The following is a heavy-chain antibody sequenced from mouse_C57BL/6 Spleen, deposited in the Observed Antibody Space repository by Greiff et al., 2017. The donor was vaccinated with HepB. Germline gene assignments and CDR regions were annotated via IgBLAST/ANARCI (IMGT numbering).Heavy chain of an antibody. D-gene: IGHD1-1*01. Sequence: EVQLQQSGPGLVKPSQSLSLTCSVTGYSITSGYYWNWIRQFPGNKLEWMGYISYDGSNNYNPSLKNRISITRDTSKNQFFLKLNSVTTEDTATYYCASGYYGSSLGYWGQGTSVTVSS. V-gene: IGHV3-6*01. CDR3: ASGYYGSSLGY. CDR1: GYSITSGYY. CDR2: ISYDGSN. J-gene: IGHJ4*01.